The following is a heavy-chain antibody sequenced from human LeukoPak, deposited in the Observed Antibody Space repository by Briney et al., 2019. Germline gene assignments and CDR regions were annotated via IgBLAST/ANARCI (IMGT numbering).Heavy chain of an antibody. J-gene: IGHJ4*02. V-gene: IGHV3-9*01. CDR2: ISWNSGSI. D-gene: IGHD6-19*01. CDR3: AKGRGSGWYRIFGY. CDR1: GFTFDDYA. Sequence: GGSLRLSCAASGFTFDDYAMHWVRQAPGKGLEWVSGISWNSGSIGYADSVKGRFTISRDNAKNSLYLQMNSLRAEDTAVYYCAKGRGSGWYRIFGYWGQGTLVTVSS.